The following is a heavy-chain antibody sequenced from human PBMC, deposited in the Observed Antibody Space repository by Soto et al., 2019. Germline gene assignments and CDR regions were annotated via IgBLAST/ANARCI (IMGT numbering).Heavy chain of an antibody. CDR3: ARAPATPSIFGVALPYFFDS. D-gene: IGHD3-3*01. V-gene: IGHV4-31*03. J-gene: IGHJ4*02. Sequence: VQLQESGPGLVKPSQTLSLTCTVSGGSISSDSSYWSWIRQSPGMGLEWIGYIFYSGAFYYTPSLRGRVMILADTSKNHFTLRLSSVTAADTAVYYCARAPATPSIFGVALPYFFDSWGQGTQGTVSS. CDR2: IFYSGAF. CDR1: GGSISSDSSY.